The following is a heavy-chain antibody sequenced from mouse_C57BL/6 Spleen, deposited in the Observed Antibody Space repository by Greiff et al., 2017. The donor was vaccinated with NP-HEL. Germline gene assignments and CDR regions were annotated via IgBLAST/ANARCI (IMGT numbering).Heavy chain of an antibody. V-gene: IGHV1-64*01. CDR2: IHPNSGST. CDR1: GYTFTSYW. Sequence: QVQLQQPGAELVKPGASVKLSCKASGYTFTSYWMHWVKQRPGQGLEWIGMIHPNSGSTNYNEKFKSKATLTVDKSSSTAYMQLSSLTSEDSAVYYCARSRSLREVVADYYAMDYWGQGTSVTVSS. CDR3: ARSRSLREVVADYYAMDY. D-gene: IGHD1-1*01. J-gene: IGHJ4*01.